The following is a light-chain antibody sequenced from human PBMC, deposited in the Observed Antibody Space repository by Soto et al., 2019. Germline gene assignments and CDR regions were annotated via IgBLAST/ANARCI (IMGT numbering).Light chain of an antibody. J-gene: IGKJ3*01. CDR1: QGISSY. CDR2: AAS. Sequence: IQLTQSPSSLSASVGDRVTITCRASQGISSYLAWYQQKPGKAPKLLIYAASTLQSGVPSRFSGSGSGTDFTLTISSLQPEDFATYYCQQFNSSPRTFGPGTKVDIK. V-gene: IGKV1-9*01. CDR3: QQFNSSPRT.